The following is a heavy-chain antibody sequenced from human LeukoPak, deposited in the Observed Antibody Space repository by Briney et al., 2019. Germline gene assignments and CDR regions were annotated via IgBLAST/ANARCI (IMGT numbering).Heavy chain of an antibody. J-gene: IGHJ3*02. CDR3: LTIVETDLDAFDI. Sequence: GGSLRLSCAASGFTSSSYWMHWVRQAPGKGLVWVSRINTDGSSTSYADSVKGRFTISRDNAKSTLYLQMNSLRAEDTAVYYCLTIVETDLDAFDIWGQGTKVTVSS. D-gene: IGHD2-21*01. V-gene: IGHV3-74*01. CDR2: INTDGSST. CDR1: GFTSSSYW.